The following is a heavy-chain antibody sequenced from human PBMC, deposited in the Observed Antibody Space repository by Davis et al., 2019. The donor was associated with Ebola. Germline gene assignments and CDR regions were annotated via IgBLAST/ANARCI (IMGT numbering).Heavy chain of an antibody. CDR1: GYTFTNYY. Sequence: ASVKVSCKASGYTFTNYYMHWVRQAPGQGLEWMGVINPSGGVTSYAQKFQGRVTVTRDTSTSTVYMELSSLRSEDTAVYYCARDRFDYWGQGTLVTVSS. J-gene: IGHJ4*02. V-gene: IGHV1-46*01. CDR3: ARDRFDY. CDR2: INPSGGVT.